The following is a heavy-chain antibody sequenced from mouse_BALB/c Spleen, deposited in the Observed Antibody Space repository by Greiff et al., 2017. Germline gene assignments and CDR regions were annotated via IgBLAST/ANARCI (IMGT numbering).Heavy chain of an antibody. V-gene: IGHV7-3*02. CDR3: ARDRYMDY. CDR1: GFTFTDYY. J-gene: IGHJ4*01. CDR2: IRNKANGYTT. Sequence: EVNVVESGGGLVQPGGSLRLSCATSGFTFTDYYMSWVRQPPGKALEWLGFIRNKANGYTTEYSASVKGRFTISRDNSQSILYLQMNTLRAEDSATYYCARDRYMDYWGQGTSVTVSS.